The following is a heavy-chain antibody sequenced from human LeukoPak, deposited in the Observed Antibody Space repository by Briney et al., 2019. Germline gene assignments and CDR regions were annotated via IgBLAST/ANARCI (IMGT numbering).Heavy chain of an antibody. CDR1: GFSFSEQW. CDR3: AREAQVGGALQS. CDR2: ISGGTSR. D-gene: IGHD1-26*01. Sequence: GGSLRLSCAASGFSFSEQWMHWVRQAPGKGLVWVSRISGGTSRSYADSVEGRFTISRDNAKNTLYLQMNSLRAEDTAVYYCAREAQVGGALQSWGQGTLAIVSS. J-gene: IGHJ5*02. V-gene: IGHV3-74*01.